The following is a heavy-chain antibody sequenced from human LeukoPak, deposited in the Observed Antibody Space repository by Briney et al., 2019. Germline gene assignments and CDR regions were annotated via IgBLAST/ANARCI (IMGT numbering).Heavy chain of an antibody. CDR3: ARGIAARLVY. CDR2: IHYSGNT. CDR1: GGSISSYY. D-gene: IGHD6-6*01. V-gene: IGHV4-59*01. J-gene: IGHJ4*02. Sequence: SETLSLTCTVSGGSISSYYWSWIRQPPGKGLEWIGYIHYSGNTNYNPSLKSRVTISVDTSKNQFSLKLSSVTAADTAVYYCARGIAARLVYWGQGTLVTVSS.